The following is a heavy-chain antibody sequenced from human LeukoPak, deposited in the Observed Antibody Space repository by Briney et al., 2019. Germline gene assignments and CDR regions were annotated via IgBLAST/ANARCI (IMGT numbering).Heavy chain of an antibody. Sequence: GASVKDSCKASGCTFTCYNIHWVRQAPGQGLEWMGLINPSGGSTDHAKKFHGRFTMTRDTSTRTVYLGLSSLKSEDTQIYSLRRERTIGYFCAPVDTTIPFDYWGQGTLVTVSS. J-gene: IGHJ4*02. CDR1: GCTFTCYN. CDR2: INPSGGST. V-gene: IGHV1-46*01. CDR3: RRERTIGYFCAPVDTTIPFDY. D-gene: IGHD2/OR15-2a*01.